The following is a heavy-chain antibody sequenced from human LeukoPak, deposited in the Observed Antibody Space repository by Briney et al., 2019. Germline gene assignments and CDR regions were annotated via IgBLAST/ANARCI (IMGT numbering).Heavy chain of an antibody. D-gene: IGHD6-13*01. CDR1: GASISNYY. CDR2: FYTSGNI. J-gene: IGHJ4*02. Sequence: SETLSLTCTVSGASISNYYWNWIRQPAGKGLEWIGRFYTSGNIHYNPSLKSRVTMSADTSKNQFSLKLSSVTAADTAVYYCARDLIATGFDYWGQGTLVTVSS. V-gene: IGHV4-4*07. CDR3: ARDLIATGFDY.